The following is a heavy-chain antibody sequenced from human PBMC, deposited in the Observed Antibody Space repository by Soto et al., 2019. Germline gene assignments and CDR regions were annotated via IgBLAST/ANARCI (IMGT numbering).Heavy chain of an antibody. J-gene: IGHJ4*02. CDR2: INHSGST. V-gene: IGHV4-34*01. Sequence: QVQLQQWGAGLLKPSETLSLTCAVYGGSFSGYYWSWIRQPPGKGLEWIGEINHSGSTNYNPSLKIRVTISVDTSKTQFSLKLSSVTAADTAVYYCARAPNSSGYTASFDYWGQGTLVTVSS. CDR3: ARAPNSSGYTASFDY. CDR1: GGSFSGYY. D-gene: IGHD3-22*01.